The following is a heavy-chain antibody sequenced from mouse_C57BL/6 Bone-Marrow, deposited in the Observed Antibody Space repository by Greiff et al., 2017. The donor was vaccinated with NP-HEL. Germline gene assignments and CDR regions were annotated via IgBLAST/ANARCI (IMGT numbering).Heavy chain of an antibody. J-gene: IGHJ4*01. D-gene: IGHD4-1*01. CDR3: ARSETGTGGMDY. CDR1: GYIFTSYW. V-gene: IGHV1S132*01. CDR2: IYPGTGST. Sequence: QVQLQQSGAELVRPGASVKLSCKTSGYIFTSYWIHWVKQRSGQGLEWIARIYPGTGSTYYNEKFKDKATLTADKSSSTAYMQLSSRKSEDSAVYFWARSETGTGGMDYWGQGTSVTVSS.